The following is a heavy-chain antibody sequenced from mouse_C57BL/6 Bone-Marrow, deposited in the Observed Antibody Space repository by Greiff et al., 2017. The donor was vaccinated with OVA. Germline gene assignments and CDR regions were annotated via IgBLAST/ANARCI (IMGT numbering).Heavy chain of an antibody. CDR1: GFTFSSYA. CDR3: SSLIYDDYYVSVVDY. Sequence: EVKLVESGGGLVKPGGSLKLSCAASGFTFSSYAMSWVRQTPEKRLEWVATISDGGSYTYYPDNVKGRFTISRDNAKNNLYLQMSHLKSEDTAMYYCSSLIYDDYYVSVVDYWGQGTSVTVSS. J-gene: IGHJ4*01. V-gene: IGHV5-4*03. CDR2: ISDGGSYT. D-gene: IGHD2-3*01.